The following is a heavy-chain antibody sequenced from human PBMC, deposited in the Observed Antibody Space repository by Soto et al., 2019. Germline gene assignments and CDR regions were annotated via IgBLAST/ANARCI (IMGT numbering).Heavy chain of an antibody. Sequence: SVKVSCKASGGTFSSYAISWVRQAPGQGLEWMGGIIPIFGTANYAQKFQGRVTITADESTSTAYMELSSLRSEDTAVYYCARGTTRSCWYPWFDTWGQGALVTVSS. J-gene: IGHJ5*02. D-gene: IGHD6-19*01. CDR1: GGTFSSYA. V-gene: IGHV1-69*13. CDR2: IIPIFGTA. CDR3: ARGTTRSCWYPWFDT.